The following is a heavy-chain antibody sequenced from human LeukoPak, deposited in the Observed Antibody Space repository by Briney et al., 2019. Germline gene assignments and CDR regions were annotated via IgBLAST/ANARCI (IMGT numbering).Heavy chain of an antibody. V-gene: IGHV1-18*01. Sequence: APVKVSCKASGYTFTNYGISWVRQAPGQELEWMGWISAYNGHTNYAQKLQGRVTMTRDTSTSTAYMELSRLRFDDTVVYYCARGPRITIFGVVMANDAFDIWGQGTMVTVSS. CDR2: ISAYNGHT. J-gene: IGHJ3*02. CDR1: GYTFTNYG. CDR3: ARGPRITIFGVVMANDAFDI. D-gene: IGHD3-3*01.